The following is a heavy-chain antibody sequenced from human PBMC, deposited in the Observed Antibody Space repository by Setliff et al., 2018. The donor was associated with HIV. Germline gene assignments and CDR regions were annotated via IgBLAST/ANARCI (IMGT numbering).Heavy chain of an antibody. CDR3: ASPYCSSPSCYVDYYYYGLDL. D-gene: IGHD2-2*01. J-gene: IGHJ6*02. V-gene: IGHV3-11*04. CDR2: ISTSSTV. CDR1: GFTFSDYY. Sequence: PGGSLRLSCAASGFTFSDYYMSWIRQAPGKGLEWVSYISTSSTVYYADSVKGRFTISRDSAKSSLYLQMNSLRAEDTAVYYCASPYCSSPSCYVDYYYYGLDLWGQGTTVTVSS.